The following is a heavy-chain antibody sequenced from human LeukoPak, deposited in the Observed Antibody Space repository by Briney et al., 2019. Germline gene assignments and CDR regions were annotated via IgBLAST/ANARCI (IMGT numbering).Heavy chain of an antibody. Sequence: SETLSLTCTVSGGSISSYYWIWIRQPPGKGLEWIGYIYTSGSTNYNPSLKSRVTISVDTSKNQFSLKLSSVTAADTAVYYCARAFYSSSWYVGHYYYYMHVWGKGTTVTVSS. V-gene: IGHV4-4*09. CDR2: IYTSGST. D-gene: IGHD6-13*01. CDR1: GGSISSYY. J-gene: IGHJ6*03. CDR3: ARAFYSSSWYVGHYYYYMHV.